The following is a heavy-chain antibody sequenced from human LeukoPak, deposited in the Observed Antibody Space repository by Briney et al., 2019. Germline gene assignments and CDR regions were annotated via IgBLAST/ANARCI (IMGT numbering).Heavy chain of an antibody. CDR1: GYTFTGYY. D-gene: IGHD6-13*01. Sequence: ASVKVSCKASGYTFTGYYMHWVRQAPGQGLEWMGWINPNSGGTNYAQKFQGRVTMTRDTSISTAYMELSRLRSDDTAVYYCARGATSAAATGWWFDPWGQGTLVTVSS. CDR2: INPNSGGT. J-gene: IGHJ5*02. V-gene: IGHV1-2*02. CDR3: ARGATSAAATGWWFDP.